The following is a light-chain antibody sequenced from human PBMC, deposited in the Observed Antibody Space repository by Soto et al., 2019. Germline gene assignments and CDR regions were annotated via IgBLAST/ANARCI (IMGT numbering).Light chain of an antibody. J-gene: IGKJ1*01. CDR1: QSVGSSH. CDR2: GAS. CDR3: QQYGSAPWT. Sequence: EIVLTQSPGTLSLSPGERATLSCRASQSVGSSHLAWYQQKPGQAPSLLMYGASSRATGIPDRFSGSGSGTDFTLTISRLEPEDFAVYYCQQYGSAPWTFG. V-gene: IGKV3-20*01.